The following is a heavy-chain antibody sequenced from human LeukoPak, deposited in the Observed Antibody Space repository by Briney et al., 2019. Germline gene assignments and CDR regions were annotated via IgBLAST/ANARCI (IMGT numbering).Heavy chain of an antibody. CDR3: ARGLYCSGGNCYGPFDY. Sequence: ASVKVSCKASGYTFTGYFMHWVRQAPGQGLEWMGGINPNSGGTDSAQKFQGRVTMTRDTSISTVYMELSSLRSDDTAVYYCARGLYCSGGNCYGPFDYWGQGTLVTVSS. V-gene: IGHV1-2*02. D-gene: IGHD2-15*01. J-gene: IGHJ4*02. CDR1: GYTFTGYF. CDR2: INPNSGGT.